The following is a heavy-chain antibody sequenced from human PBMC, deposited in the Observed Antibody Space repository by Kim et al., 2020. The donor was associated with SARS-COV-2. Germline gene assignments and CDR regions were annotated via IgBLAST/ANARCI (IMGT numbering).Heavy chain of an antibody. Sequence: SVKVSCKASGGTFSSYAISWVRQAPGQGLEWMGGIIPIFGTANYAQKFQGRVTITADESTSTAYMELSSLRSEDTAVYYCARDRVRGVRAMDVWGQGTTVTVSS. V-gene: IGHV1-69*13. CDR1: GGTFSSYA. CDR2: IIPIFGTA. J-gene: IGHJ6*02. CDR3: ARDRVRGVRAMDV. D-gene: IGHD3-10*01.